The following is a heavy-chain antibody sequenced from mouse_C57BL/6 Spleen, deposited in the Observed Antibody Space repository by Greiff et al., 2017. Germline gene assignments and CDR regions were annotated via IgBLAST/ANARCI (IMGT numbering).Heavy chain of an antibody. D-gene: IGHD2-4*01. CDR3: ARALGDYDYAMDY. CDR1: GFTFSSYA. CDR2: ISDGGSYT. J-gene: IGHJ4*01. V-gene: IGHV5-4*01. Sequence: EVQLVVSGGGLVKPGGSLKLSCAASGFTFSSYAMSWVRQTPEKRLEWVATISDGGSYTYYPDNVKGRFTISRDNAKNNLYLQMSHLKSEDTAMYYGARALGDYDYAMDYWGQGTSVTVSS.